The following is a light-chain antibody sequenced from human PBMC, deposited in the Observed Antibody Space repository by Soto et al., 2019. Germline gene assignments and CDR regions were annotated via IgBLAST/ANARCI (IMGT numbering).Light chain of an antibody. Sequence: QSVLTQPPSPSGTPGQRVTISCSGSSSNIGSNTVNWYQQLPGTAPKLLIYSNNQRPSGVPDRFSGSKSGTTGSLAISGLQSEVEADYYCAAWDDSLNGVVFGGGTKLTVL. V-gene: IGLV1-44*01. CDR2: SNN. J-gene: IGLJ2*01. CDR1: SSNIGSNT. CDR3: AAWDDSLNGVV.